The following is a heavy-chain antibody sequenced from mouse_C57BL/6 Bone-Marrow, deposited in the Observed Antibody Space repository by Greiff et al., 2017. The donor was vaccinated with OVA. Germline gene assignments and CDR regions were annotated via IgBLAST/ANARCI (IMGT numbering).Heavy chain of an antibody. V-gene: IGHV1-42*01. CDR1: GYSFTGYY. D-gene: IGHD1-1*01. J-gene: IGHJ4*01. CDR2: INPSTGGT. Sequence: EVQLQQSGPELVKPGASVKISCKASGYSFTGYYMNWVKQSPEKSLEWIGEINPSTGGTTYNQKFKAKATLTVDKSSSTAYMQLKSLTSEDSAVYYCAIRRRAMDYWGQGTSVTVSS. CDR3: AIRRRAMDY.